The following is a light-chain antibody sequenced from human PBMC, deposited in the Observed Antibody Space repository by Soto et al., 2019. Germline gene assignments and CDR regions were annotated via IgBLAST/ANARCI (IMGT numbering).Light chain of an antibody. CDR2: HAS. J-gene: IGKJ4*01. V-gene: IGKV3-15*01. Sequence: EIVMTQSPATLSVSPGERATLSCRASQSVSNNLAWYQQKPGQAPRLLIYHASTGATGIPARFSGSGSGTELPLTISSVQSEDFAVYYCQQYNEWPLTFGGGTKGEIK. CDR3: QQYNEWPLT. CDR1: QSVSNN.